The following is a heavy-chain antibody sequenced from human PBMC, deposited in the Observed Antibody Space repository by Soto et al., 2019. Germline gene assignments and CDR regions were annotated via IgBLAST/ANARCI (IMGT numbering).Heavy chain of an antibody. CDR2: VTPNSGNT. J-gene: IGHJ6*02. Sequence: GASVKVSCKASGYTFTSYDINWVRQATGQGLEWMGWVTPNSGNTGYAQKFQGRVTMTRSTSMSTAYMELSSLKSEDTAVYYCARMIWDCTTTSCYDYYYGLDVWGQGTTVTVSS. V-gene: IGHV1-8*01. CDR3: ARMIWDCTTTSCYDYYYGLDV. CDR1: GYTFTSYD. D-gene: IGHD2-2*01.